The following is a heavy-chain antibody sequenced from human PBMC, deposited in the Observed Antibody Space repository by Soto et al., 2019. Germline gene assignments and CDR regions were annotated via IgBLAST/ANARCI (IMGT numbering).Heavy chain of an antibody. CDR1: GFTFSTSW. D-gene: IGHD1-1*01. Sequence: TGGSLRLSCAAAGFTFSTSWMSWVRQAPGKRLEWVANINQDGSGKFYVGSVKGRFTISRDNAQNSLYLQMDSLRAEDTAVYFCARDYWNYFDYWGQGTLVTVSS. CDR3: ARDYWNYFDY. J-gene: IGHJ4*02. V-gene: IGHV3-7*05. CDR2: INQDGSGK.